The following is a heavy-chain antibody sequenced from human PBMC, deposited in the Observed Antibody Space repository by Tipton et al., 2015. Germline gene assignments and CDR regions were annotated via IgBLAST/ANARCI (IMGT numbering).Heavy chain of an antibody. V-gene: IGHV4-59*01. J-gene: IGHJ6*02. CDR1: GGSIDSYY. CDR2: IDFRGST. Sequence: TLSLTCTVSGGSIDSYYWSWIRQPPGMRLEWIGYIDFRGSTEYNPSVKSRVSISVDRSKNQFSLRLNSVTAADTAVYFCARDLEHGMDVWGQGTTVTVS. CDR3: ARDLEHGMDV.